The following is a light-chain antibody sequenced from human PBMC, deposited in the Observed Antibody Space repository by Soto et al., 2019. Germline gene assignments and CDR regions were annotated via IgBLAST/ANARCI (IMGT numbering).Light chain of an antibody. CDR3: QQYGSSPPWT. V-gene: IGKV3-20*01. CDR2: GAS. CDR1: QSVSRSY. Sequence: EIVLTQSPGTLSLSPGERATLPCRASQSVSRSYLAWYQQKPGQAPRLLIYGASSRATGIPDRFSGSGSGTDFTLTISRLEPEDFAVYYCQQYGSSPPWTFGQGTKVEIK. J-gene: IGKJ1*01.